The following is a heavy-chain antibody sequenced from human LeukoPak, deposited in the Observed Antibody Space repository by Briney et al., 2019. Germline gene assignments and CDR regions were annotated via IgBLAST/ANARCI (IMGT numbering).Heavy chain of an antibody. CDR3: ARHSDYGDQDLMGDYYYYGMDV. Sequence: PSQSRSLTRPVSTPSLSIYYCGWVRPLPGDLLGWNGCIYYGGSTNYTATLKSRVTISVDTSKNQFSLKLSSVTAADTAVYYCARHSDYGDQDLMGDYYYYGMDVWGQGTTVTVSS. J-gene: IGHJ6*02. D-gene: IGHD4-17*01. CDR1: TPSLSIYY. V-gene: IGHV4-59*08. CDR2: IYYGGST.